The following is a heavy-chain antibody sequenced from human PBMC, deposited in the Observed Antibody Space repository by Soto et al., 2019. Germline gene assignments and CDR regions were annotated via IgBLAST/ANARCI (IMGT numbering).Heavy chain of an antibody. V-gene: IGHV3-72*01. CDR1: GLIFSDYH. CDR3: AMLGGWSGGSSGMDV. Sequence: PGGSLRLSCAASGLIFSDYHMDWVRQAPGKGLEWVGRIRRKANSYTTEHAASVKGRFTISRDDSKNSLYLQMNSLKSEDTAVYYCAMLGGWSGGSSGMDVWGQGTTVTVSS. J-gene: IGHJ6*02. CDR2: IRRKANSYTT. D-gene: IGHD6-19*01.